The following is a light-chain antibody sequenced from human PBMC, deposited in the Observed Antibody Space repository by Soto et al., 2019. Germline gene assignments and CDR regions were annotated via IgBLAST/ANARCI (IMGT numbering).Light chain of an antibody. CDR3: QHYNSYSEA. V-gene: IGKV1-9*01. CDR1: QGISSN. CDR2: AAS. J-gene: IGKJ1*01. Sequence: DIQLTHSPSFLSASVGARFTITCRASQGISSNLAWYQQKPGKAPKLLIYAASTLQSGVPSRFSGSGSGTEFTLTISSLQPEDFATYYCQHYNSYSEAFGQGTKVDIK.